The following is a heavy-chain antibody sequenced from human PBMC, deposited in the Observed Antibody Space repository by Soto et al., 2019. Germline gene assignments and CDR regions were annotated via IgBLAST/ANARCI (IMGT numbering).Heavy chain of an antibody. CDR1: GGSISSGGYY. CDR2: IYYSGST. V-gene: IGHV4-31*03. J-gene: IGHJ5*02. CDR3: ARDNVDIVATRFRGSWFDP. D-gene: IGHD5-12*01. Sequence: SETLSLTCTVSGGSISSGGYYWSWIRQHPGKGLEWIGYIYYSGSTYYNPSLKSRVTISVDTSKNQLSLKLSSVTAADTAVYYCARDNVDIVATRFRGSWFDPWGQGTLVTVSS.